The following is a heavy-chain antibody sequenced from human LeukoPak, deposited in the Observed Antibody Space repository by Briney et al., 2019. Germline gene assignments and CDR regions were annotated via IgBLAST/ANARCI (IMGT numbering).Heavy chain of an antibody. CDR1: GFIIRNYA. Sequence: PGGSLRLSCAASGFIIRNYAMSWVRQGPARGLEWVSSLRGDGETFYADSVKGRFTLSRDDSRNTVYLQLNNLRVEDTAIYYCAKASWVSNVDAVLWGQGTLVTVSS. CDR2: LRGDGET. D-gene: IGHD3-16*01. V-gene: IGHV3-23*01. J-gene: IGHJ4*02. CDR3: AKASWVSNVDAVL.